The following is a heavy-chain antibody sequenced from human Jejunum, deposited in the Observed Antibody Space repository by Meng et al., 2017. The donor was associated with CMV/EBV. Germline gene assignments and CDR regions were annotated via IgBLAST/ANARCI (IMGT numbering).Heavy chain of an antibody. Sequence: EGHRVVSGGGLVKPGGPLRLSCAASGFTFGSYAMNWVRQAPGKGLEWISYLSRTGDIAYADSVKGRFTISGDNAKNSLYLQMNSLRAEDTAVYYCARDDAWAFDYWGQGTLVTVSS. CDR3: ARDDAWAFDY. D-gene: IGHD2-2*01. V-gene: IGHV3-21*03. CDR2: LSRTGDI. J-gene: IGHJ4*02. CDR1: GFTFGSYA.